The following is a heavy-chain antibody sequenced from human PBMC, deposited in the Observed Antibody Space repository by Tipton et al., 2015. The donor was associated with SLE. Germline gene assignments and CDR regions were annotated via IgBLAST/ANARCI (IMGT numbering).Heavy chain of an antibody. D-gene: IGHD2-2*01. CDR1: GGSISSYY. J-gene: IGHJ6*03. Sequence: TLSLTCTVSGGSISSYYWSWIRQPPGKGLEWIGCIDFRGNTNYNPSLKSRVAISLDTSKNQFSLRLDSVTAGDTALYFCARDEVVMPAAYYSYYYMDVWGKGTTVTVSS. V-gene: IGHV4-59*12. CDR2: IDFRGNT. CDR3: ARDEVVMPAAYYSYYYMDV.